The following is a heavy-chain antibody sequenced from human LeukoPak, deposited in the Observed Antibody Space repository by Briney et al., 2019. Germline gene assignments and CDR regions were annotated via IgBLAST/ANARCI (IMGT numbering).Heavy chain of an antibody. Sequence: ASVKVSCKTSGYTFSSYDVMWVRQATGQGLEWMGWINSKTGNTAYAQKFQGRVTLTTNTSMSAAFLELSSLRSDDTAVYYCAPLPRIVGATPLGYWGQGTLVTVSS. D-gene: IGHD1-26*01. V-gene: IGHV1-8*01. J-gene: IGHJ4*02. CDR3: APLPRIVGATPLGY. CDR2: INSKTGNT. CDR1: GYTFSSYD.